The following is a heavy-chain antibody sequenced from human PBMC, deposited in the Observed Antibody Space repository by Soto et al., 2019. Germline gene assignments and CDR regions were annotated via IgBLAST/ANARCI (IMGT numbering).Heavy chain of an antibody. V-gene: IGHV5-51*01. CDR1: GYSFTSYW. CDR2: IYPGDSDT. CDR3: ARHSEGGRTLPDVFDI. J-gene: IGHJ3*02. D-gene: IGHD1-26*01. Sequence: PGESLKISCKGSGYSFTSYWTGWVRQMPGKGLEWMGIIYPGDSDTRYSPSFQGQVTISADKSISTAYLQWSSLKASDTAMYYWARHSEGGRTLPDVFDIWGQGTMVTVSS.